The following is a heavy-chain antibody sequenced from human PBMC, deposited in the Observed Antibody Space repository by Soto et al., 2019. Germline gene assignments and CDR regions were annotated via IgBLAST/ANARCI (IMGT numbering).Heavy chain of an antibody. J-gene: IGHJ5*02. CDR2: IYYSGST. CDR1: GGSISSSSYY. CDR3: ARGGYGDRWFDP. V-gene: IGHV4-39*01. Sequence: QLQLQESGPGLVKPSETLSLTCTVSGGSISSSSYYWGWIRQPPGKGLEWIGSIYYSGSTYYNPSLKSRVTISVDTSKNQFSLKLSSVTAADTAVYYCARGGYGDRWFDPWGQGTLVTVSS. D-gene: IGHD4-17*01.